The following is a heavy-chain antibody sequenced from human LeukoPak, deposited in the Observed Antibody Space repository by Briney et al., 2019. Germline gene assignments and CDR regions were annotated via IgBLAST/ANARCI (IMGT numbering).Heavy chain of an antibody. V-gene: IGHV1-8*03. CDR1: GYTFTSYD. J-gene: IGHJ6*03. CDR3: ASSPWRSITIFGVVYYYYYMDV. D-gene: IGHD3-3*01. CDR2: MNPNSGNT. Sequence: ASVKVSCKASGYTFTSYDINWVRQATGQGLEWMGWMNPNSGNTGYAQKFQGRVTITRNTSISTAYMELSSLRSEDTAVYYCASSPWRSITIFGVVYYYYYMDVWGKGTTVTVSS.